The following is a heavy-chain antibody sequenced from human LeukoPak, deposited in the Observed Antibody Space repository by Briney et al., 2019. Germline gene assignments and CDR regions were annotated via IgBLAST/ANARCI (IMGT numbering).Heavy chain of an antibody. CDR3: ARDYKYAFDN. V-gene: IGHV3-48*01. CDR1: GFTFSDYS. CDR2: IGIDSGNT. D-gene: IGHD5-24*01. J-gene: IGHJ4*02. Sequence: GGSLRLSCAASGFTFSDYSMNWVRQAPGKGLEWISYIGIDSGNTNYADSVKGRFTISGDKAKNSLYLQMNGLRVGDTAVYYCARDYKYAFDNWGQGTLVTVSS.